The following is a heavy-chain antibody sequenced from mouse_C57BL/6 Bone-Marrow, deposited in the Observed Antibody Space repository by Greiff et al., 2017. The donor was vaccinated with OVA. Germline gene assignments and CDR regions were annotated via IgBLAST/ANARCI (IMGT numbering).Heavy chain of an antibody. CDR3: ARSFAY. J-gene: IGHJ3*01. CDR2: INPNNGGT. Sequence: EVQLQQSGPELVKPGASVKISCKASGYTFTDYYMNWVKQSHGKSLEWIGDINPNNGGTSYNQKFKGKATLTVDKFSSTAYMELRSLTSEDSAVYYCARSFAYWGQGTLVTVSA. CDR1: GYTFTDYY. V-gene: IGHV1-26*01.